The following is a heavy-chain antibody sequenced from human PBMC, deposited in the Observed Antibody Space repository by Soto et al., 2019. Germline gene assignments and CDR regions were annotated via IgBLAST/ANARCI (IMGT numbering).Heavy chain of an antibody. Sequence: TLSLTCSVSGDSLKNHYWAWIRHSPGKGLEWIGNIYDSGSTNYSPALKSRVSVSVDTSKNLFSLKMNSVTAAETAVYYCARSSTVPVDYFYFWGQGTVVTVS. D-gene: IGHD2-15*01. CDR2: IYDSGST. CDR3: ARSSTVPVDYFYF. J-gene: IGHJ4*02. CDR1: GDSLKNHY. V-gene: IGHV4-59*11.